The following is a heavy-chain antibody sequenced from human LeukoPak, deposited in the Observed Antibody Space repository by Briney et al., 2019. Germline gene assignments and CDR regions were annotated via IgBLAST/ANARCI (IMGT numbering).Heavy chain of an antibody. V-gene: IGHV3-53*01. J-gene: IGHJ4*02. D-gene: IGHD6-6*01. Sequence: PGGSLRLSCAASGFSVSNNYMGWVRQAPGKGLEWVSVIYSGGTTYHADSVKGRFTISRDNSKNTLYLQMNSLRAEDTAVYYCARSTSDIAARPIDYCGQGSLVTVSS. CDR2: IYSGGTT. CDR1: GFSVSNNY. CDR3: ARSTSDIAARPIDY.